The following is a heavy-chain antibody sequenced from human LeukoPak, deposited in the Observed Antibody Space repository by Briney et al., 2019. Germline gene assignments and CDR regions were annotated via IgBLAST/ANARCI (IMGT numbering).Heavy chain of an antibody. CDR2: IYIDGSST. CDR1: GFTFSTYW. J-gene: IGHJ4*02. CDR3: ARGASARQDF. Sequence: GGSLRLSCAASGFTFSTYWMHWVRQAPGKGLVWVSRIYIDGSSTNYADSVKGRFTISRDNAKNTLYLQMDGLRADDTAVYYCARGASARQDFWGQGTLVTVSS. V-gene: IGHV3-74*01. D-gene: IGHD2-2*01.